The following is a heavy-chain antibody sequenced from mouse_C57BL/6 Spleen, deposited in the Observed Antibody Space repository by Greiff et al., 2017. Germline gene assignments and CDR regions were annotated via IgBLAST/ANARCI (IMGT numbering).Heavy chain of an antibody. J-gene: IGHJ4*01. CDR2: IDPSDSYT. V-gene: IGHV1-69*01. Sequence: VQLQQPGAELVMPGASVKLSCKASGYNFTSYWMHWVKQRPGQGLEWIGEIDPSDSYTNYNQKFKGKSTLTVDKSSSTAYMQLSSLTSEDSAVYYCARWDYYGSSYGAMDYWGQGTSVTVSS. CDR3: ARWDYYGSSYGAMDY. CDR1: GYNFTSYW. D-gene: IGHD1-1*01.